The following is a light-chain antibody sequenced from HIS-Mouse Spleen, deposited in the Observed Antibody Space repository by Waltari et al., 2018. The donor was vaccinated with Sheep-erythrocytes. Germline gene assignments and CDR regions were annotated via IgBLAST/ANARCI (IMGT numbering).Light chain of an antibody. CDR3: SSYTSSSTWV. J-gene: IGLJ3*02. Sequence: QSALTQPASVSGSPRQSITISCTGTSSDVRGYNYVTWYQQHPGKAPKLMIYEVSNRPSGVSNRFSGSKSGNTASLTISGLQAEDEADYYCSSYTSSSTWVFGGGTKLTVL. V-gene: IGLV2-14*01. CDR1: SSDVRGYNY. CDR2: EVS.